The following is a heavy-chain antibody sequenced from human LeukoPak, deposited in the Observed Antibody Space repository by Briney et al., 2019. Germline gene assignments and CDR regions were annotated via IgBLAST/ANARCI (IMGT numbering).Heavy chain of an antibody. CDR2: ISSSSSTI. Sequence: GGSLRLSCAASGFTFSSYSMNWVRQAPGKGLEWVSYISSSSSTIYYADSVKGRFTISRDNAKNSLYLQMNSLRAEDTAVHYCARDWWYCTNGICPTYYYYYYMDVWGKGTTVTVSS. CDR1: GFTFSSYS. V-gene: IGHV3-48*01. D-gene: IGHD2-8*01. CDR3: ARDWWYCTNGICPTYYYYYYMDV. J-gene: IGHJ6*03.